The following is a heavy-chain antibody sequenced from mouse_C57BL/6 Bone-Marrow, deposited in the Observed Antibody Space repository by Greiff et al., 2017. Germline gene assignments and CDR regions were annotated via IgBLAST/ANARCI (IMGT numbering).Heavy chain of an antibody. D-gene: IGHD2-1*01. Sequence: EVKLMESGGGLVQSGRSLRLSCATSGFTFSDFYMEWVRQAPGKGLEWIAASRNKANDYTTEYSASVKGRFIVSRDTSQSILYLQMNALRAEDTAIYYCARDAIYYGKDWGQGTLVTVSA. J-gene: IGHJ3*01. CDR3: ARDAIYYGKD. V-gene: IGHV7-1*01. CDR2: SRNKANDYTT. CDR1: GFTFSDFY.